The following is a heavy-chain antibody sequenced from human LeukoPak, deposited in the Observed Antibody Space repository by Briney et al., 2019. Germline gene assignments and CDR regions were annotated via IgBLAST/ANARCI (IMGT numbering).Heavy chain of an antibody. V-gene: IGHV5-51*01. CDR2: IYSGDSDT. Sequence: GAFLKICSKCSGYSITTYWIGWGRPMPGERLELMGIIYSGDSDTRYSPSFQGQVSISVDESITTAYVQWSSLKDSDTAMYYCARPDSSGCFQIDYGGQGTLVTVSS. CDR3: ARPDSSGCFQIDY. CDR1: GYSITTYW. J-gene: IGHJ4*02. D-gene: IGHD6-19*01.